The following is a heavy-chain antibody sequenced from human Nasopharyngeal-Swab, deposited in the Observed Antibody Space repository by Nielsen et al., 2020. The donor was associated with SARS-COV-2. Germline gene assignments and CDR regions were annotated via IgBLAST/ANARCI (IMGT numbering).Heavy chain of an antibody. Sequence: GESLKISCAASGFSFSNYAMNWVCQAPGKGLECVSAVSSSGGNTYYADSLKGRFTVSRDNSKNTVYLQMNSLRAEDTAIYYCAKERVMITFGGTYNAFDIWGQGTMVTVSS. CDR2: VSSSGGNT. J-gene: IGHJ3*02. CDR3: AKERVMITFGGTYNAFDI. V-gene: IGHV3-23*01. CDR1: GFSFSNYA. D-gene: IGHD3-16*01.